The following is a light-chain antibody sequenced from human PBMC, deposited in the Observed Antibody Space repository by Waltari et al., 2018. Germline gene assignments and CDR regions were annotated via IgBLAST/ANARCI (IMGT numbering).Light chain of an antibody. V-gene: IGLV8-61*01. J-gene: IGLJ3*02. Sequence: QTVVTQEPSLSVSPGGTVTLTCALSSGPLSTTSYATWYQHTPGQAPRTLVYKANARSSGVPVRFSGSILGNTAALTITGAQADDESDYYCALYMGSGIWVFGGGTRLTVL. CDR3: ALYMGSGIWV. CDR2: KAN. CDR1: SGPLSTTSY.